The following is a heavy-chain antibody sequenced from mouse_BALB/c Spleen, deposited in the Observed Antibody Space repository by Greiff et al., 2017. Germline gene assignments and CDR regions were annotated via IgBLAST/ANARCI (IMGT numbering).Heavy chain of an antibody. CDR1: GYTFTSYY. J-gene: IGHJ2*01. CDR2: IYPGNVNT. V-gene: IGHV1S56*01. CDR3: ARYGYDLYFDY. Sequence: QVQLQQSGPELVKPGASVRISCKASGYTFTSYYIHWVKQRPGQGLEWIGWIYPGNVNTKYNEKFKGKATLTADKSSSTAYMQLSSLTSEDSAVYFCARYGYDLYFDYWGQGTTLTVSS. D-gene: IGHD2-2*01.